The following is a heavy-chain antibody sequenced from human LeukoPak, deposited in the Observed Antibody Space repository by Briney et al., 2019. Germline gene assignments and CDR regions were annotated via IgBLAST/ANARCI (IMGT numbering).Heavy chain of an antibody. CDR3: AKVMKGSERLTMVRGVIIKAAGLYYMDV. V-gene: IGHV3-23*01. CDR1: GFTLSSYA. Sequence: GGSLRLSCAASGFTLSSYAMSWVRQAPGKGLEWVSSISASGGSTNYADSVKGRFTISRDNSKNTVYLQMKSLRAEDTAVYYCAKVMKGSERLTMVRGVIIKAAGLYYMDVWGKGTTVTVSS. J-gene: IGHJ6*03. CDR2: ISASGGST. D-gene: IGHD3-10*01.